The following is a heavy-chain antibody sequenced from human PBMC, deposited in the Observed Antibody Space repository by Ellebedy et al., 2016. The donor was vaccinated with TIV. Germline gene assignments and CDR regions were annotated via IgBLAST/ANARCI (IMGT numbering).Heavy chain of an antibody. Sequence: SETLSLXXAVYAGSFSGYYWSWIRQPPGKGLEWIGEIKHSGSPNYNPSLKSRVTISVDTSKNQFSLELSSVTAADTAVYYCARGGLSTPDYSSSWYYYYYYMDVWGKGTTVTVSS. CDR1: AGSFSGYY. J-gene: IGHJ6*03. CDR3: ARGGLSTPDYSSSWYYYYYYMDV. V-gene: IGHV4-34*01. CDR2: IKHSGSP. D-gene: IGHD6-13*01.